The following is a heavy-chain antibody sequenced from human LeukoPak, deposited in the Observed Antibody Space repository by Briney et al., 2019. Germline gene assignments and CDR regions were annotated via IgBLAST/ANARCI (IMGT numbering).Heavy chain of an antibody. J-gene: IGHJ4*02. D-gene: IGHD3-22*01. CDR3: AKAAWDYDSSGYYAHFDY. CDR2: ISGSGGST. V-gene: IGHV3-23*01. CDR1: GFTFSSYA. Sequence: PGGSLRLSCAASGFTFSSYAMSWVRQAPGRGLEWVSAISGSGGSTYYADSVKGQSTISRDNSKNTLYLQMNSLRAEDTAVYYCAKAAWDYDSSGYYAHFDYWGQGTLVTVSS.